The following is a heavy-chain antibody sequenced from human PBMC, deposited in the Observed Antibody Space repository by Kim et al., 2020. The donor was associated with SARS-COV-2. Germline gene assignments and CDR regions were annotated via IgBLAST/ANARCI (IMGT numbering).Heavy chain of an antibody. J-gene: IGHJ4*02. D-gene: IGHD1-26*01. CDR3: AKSAERTWGGSYGDFDY. Sequence: GGSLRLSCAASGFTFSSYAMSWVRQAPGKGLEWVSAISGSGGSTYYADSVKGRFTISRDNSKNTLYLQMNSLRAEDTAVYYCAKSAERTWGGSYGDFDYWGQGTLVTVSS. V-gene: IGHV3-23*01. CDR1: GFTFSSYA. CDR2: ISGSGGST.